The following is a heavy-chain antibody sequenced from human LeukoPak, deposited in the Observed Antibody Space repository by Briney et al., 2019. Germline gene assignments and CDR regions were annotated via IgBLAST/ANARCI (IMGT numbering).Heavy chain of an antibody. V-gene: IGHV1-69*01. CDR3: ARYTIVGATYYFDY. Sequence: KVSCXXXGGTXSSYAXSWVRQAPGQGLEWMGGIIPIFGTANYAQKFQGRVTITADESTSTAYMELSSLRSEDTAVYYCARYTIVGATYYFDYWGQGTLVTVSS. CDR2: IIPIFGTA. D-gene: IGHD1-26*01. CDR1: GGTXSSYA. J-gene: IGHJ4*02.